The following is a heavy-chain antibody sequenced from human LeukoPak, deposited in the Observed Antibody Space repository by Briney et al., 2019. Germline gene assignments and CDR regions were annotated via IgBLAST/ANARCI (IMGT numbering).Heavy chain of an antibody. J-gene: IGHJ6*02. V-gene: IGHV3-53*01. CDR2: IYSGGST. CDR3: ARDHNFGHQGYGYYYGMDV. D-gene: IGHD5-18*01. CDR1: GFTFSSYS. Sequence: PGGSLRLFCAASGFTFSSYSMNWVRQAPGKGLEWVSIIYSGGSTYYADSVMGRFTVSRDSSKNTLYLQMNSLRVEDTAVYYCARDHNFGHQGYGYYYGMDVWGQGTTVTVSS.